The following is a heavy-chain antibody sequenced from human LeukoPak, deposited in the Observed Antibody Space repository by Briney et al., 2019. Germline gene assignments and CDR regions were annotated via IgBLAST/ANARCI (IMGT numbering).Heavy chain of an antibody. D-gene: IGHD5-24*01. CDR3: ARSRYNLDY. CDR1: GFTFSSYD. J-gene: IGHJ4*02. Sequence: GGSVRLSCAASGFTFSSYDMHWVRQAPGQGPEWVAIIRYDGSNENYADSVKGRFTIPRDNSKKTLYLQMNSLRAEDTAVYYCARSRYNLDYWGQGTLVTVSS. V-gene: IGHV3-33*01. CDR2: IRYDGSNE.